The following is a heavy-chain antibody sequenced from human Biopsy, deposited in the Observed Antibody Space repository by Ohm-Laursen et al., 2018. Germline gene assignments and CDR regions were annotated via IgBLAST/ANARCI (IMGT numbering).Heavy chain of an antibody. D-gene: IGHD2-8*01. CDR3: ARDPLNGHKHFDY. V-gene: IGHV1-2*02. Sequence: ASVKVSCKVSSYTFTDYNIHWMRQAPGQGLEWLGYINCNTGATNYAQKFQGTVTMTRDTSISTAYLALGSLRSADTAIYYCARDPLNGHKHFDYWGQGSLVTVSS. CDR2: INCNTGAT. CDR1: SYTFTDYN. J-gene: IGHJ4*02.